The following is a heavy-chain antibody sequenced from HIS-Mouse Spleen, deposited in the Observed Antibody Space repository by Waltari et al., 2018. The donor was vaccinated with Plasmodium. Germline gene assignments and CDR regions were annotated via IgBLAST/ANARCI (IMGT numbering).Heavy chain of an antibody. CDR1: GFTFSSYS. V-gene: IGHV3-21*01. Sequence: EVQLVESGGGLVKPGGSLRLSCAASGFTFSSYSMTWVRQAPGKGLEGVSSISISSSNRYDADAVKGRFTISRDNAKNSLYLQMNSLGAEDTAVYYCARESSSSWYFDYWGQGTLVTVSS. CDR2: ISISSSNR. J-gene: IGHJ4*02. D-gene: IGHD6-13*01. CDR3: ARESSSSWYFDY.